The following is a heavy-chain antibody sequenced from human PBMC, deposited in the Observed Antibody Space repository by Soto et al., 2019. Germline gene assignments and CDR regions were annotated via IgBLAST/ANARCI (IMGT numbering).Heavy chain of an antibody. Sequence: SETLSLTCAVYGGSFSGYYWSWIRQPPGKGLEWIGEINHSGSTNYNPSLKSRVTISLDTSQNQFSLRLKSMTAADTAVYYCARLRVGNIFDPWGQGTLVTISS. CDR1: GGSFSGYY. J-gene: IGHJ5*02. CDR3: ARLRVGNIFDP. CDR2: INHSGST. V-gene: IGHV4-34*01. D-gene: IGHD3-10*01.